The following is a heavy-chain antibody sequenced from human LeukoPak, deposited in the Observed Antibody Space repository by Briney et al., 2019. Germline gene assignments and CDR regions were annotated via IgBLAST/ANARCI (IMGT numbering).Heavy chain of an antibody. CDR2: IHYTGST. CDR3: ARPTVSSYNWFDR. J-gene: IGHJ5*02. CDR1: GGSISSSSYS. D-gene: IGHD4-17*01. V-gene: IGHV4-39*01. Sequence: PSETLSLTCTVSGGSISSSSYSWGWIRQPPGKGLEWIGSIHYTGSTSYNPSLKSRVTISVHTSKNQFSLQLSSVTAADTAVYYCARPTVSSYNWFDRWGQGTLVTVSS.